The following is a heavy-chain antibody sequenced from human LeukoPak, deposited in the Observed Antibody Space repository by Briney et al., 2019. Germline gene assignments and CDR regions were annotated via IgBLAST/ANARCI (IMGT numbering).Heavy chain of an antibody. Sequence: SETLSLTCAVYGGSFSGYYWSWIRQPPGKGLEWIGEINHSGSTNYNPSLKSRVTISVDTSKNQFSLKLSSVTAADTAVYYCAGAFRFLEWLPLRYYYMDVWGKGTTVTVSS. J-gene: IGHJ6*03. CDR1: GGSFSGYY. V-gene: IGHV4-34*01. CDR2: INHSGST. CDR3: AGAFRFLEWLPLRYYYMDV. D-gene: IGHD3-3*01.